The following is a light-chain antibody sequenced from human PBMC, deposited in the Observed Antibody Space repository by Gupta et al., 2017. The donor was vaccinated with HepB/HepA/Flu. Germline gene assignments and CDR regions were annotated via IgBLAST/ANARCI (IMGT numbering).Light chain of an antibody. J-gene: IGLJ3*02. CDR3: VAWDDSMSALV. V-gene: IGLV1-47*01. Sequence: QSVLTQPPSASGTPGQRVTISCSGSSSNIGSNFVYWYQQLPGTAPKLLIFRNNQRPSGVPDRFSGSKSGTSASLAISGLRSEDDADYHCVAWDDSMSALVFGGGTKVTAL. CDR1: SSNIGSNF. CDR2: RNN.